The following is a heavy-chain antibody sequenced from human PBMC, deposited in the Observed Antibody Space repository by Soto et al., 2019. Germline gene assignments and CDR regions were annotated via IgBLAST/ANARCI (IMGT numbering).Heavy chain of an antibody. CDR1: GFTFSSYA. CDR2: ISYDGRNK. Sequence: GGSLRLSCAASGFTFSSYAMHWVRQAPGKGLEWVAVISYDGRNKYYADSVKGRFTISRDNSKNTLYLQMNSLRAEDTAVYYCASAKGLGDYFDYWGQGTLVTVSS. V-gene: IGHV3-30*04. D-gene: IGHD3-9*01. J-gene: IGHJ4*02. CDR3: ASAKGLGDYFDY.